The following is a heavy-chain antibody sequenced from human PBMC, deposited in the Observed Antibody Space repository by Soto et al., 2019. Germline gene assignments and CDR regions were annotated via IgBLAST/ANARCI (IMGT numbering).Heavy chain of an antibody. J-gene: IGHJ4*02. CDR2: ISGSGGST. Sequence: SGGSLRLSCAASGFTFSSFAMSWVRQAAGKGLEWVSAISGSGGSTYYADSVKGRFTISRDNSKSTLYLQMNSLRAEDTAVYYCAKIDGYFDYWGQGTLVTVSS. CDR1: GFTFSSFA. D-gene: IGHD3-22*01. CDR3: AKIDGYFDY. V-gene: IGHV3-23*01.